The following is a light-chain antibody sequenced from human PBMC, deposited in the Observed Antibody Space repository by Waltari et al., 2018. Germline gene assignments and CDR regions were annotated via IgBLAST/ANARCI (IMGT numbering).Light chain of an antibody. V-gene: IGLV2-14*03. CDR1: SSDVGGYPY. CDR3: SSYTSISTFYV. Sequence: QSALTQPASVSGSPGQSITISCTGTSSDVGGYPYVSWYQHHPGKAPKLMIHYVNKRRSGDSNRFSGAKSGNTASLTISGLQAEDEADYYCSSYTSISTFYVFGTGTKVTVL. J-gene: IGLJ1*01. CDR2: YVN.